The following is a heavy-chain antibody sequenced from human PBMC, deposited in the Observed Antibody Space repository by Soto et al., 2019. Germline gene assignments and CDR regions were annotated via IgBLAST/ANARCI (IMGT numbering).Heavy chain of an antibody. CDR1: GFNFSNYG. D-gene: IGHD3-10*01. Sequence: ESGGGVVQPGRSLRLSCAASGFNFSNYGMHWVRQAPGKGLEWVAVISYDGSNKYYADSVKGRFTISRDNSKNTAYLQVNTLRAEDTAVYYCARDFSLRGVINPYGMDVWGQGTTVTVSS. J-gene: IGHJ6*02. CDR2: ISYDGSNK. V-gene: IGHV3-30*03. CDR3: ARDFSLRGVINPYGMDV.